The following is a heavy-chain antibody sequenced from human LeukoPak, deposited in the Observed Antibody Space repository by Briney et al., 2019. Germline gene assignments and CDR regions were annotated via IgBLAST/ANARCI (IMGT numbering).Heavy chain of an antibody. CDR3: ARGYGSGSYFFDY. Sequence: PGGSLRRSCAASGFTLSNYWMHWVRQVPGKGLVWVSRIHSDGSTTDYADSVKGRFTISRDNAKNTLYLQMNSLRAEDTAVYYCARGYGSGSYFFDYWGQGILVTVSS. CDR1: GFTLSNYW. CDR2: IHSDGSTT. V-gene: IGHV3-74*01. D-gene: IGHD3-10*01. J-gene: IGHJ4*02.